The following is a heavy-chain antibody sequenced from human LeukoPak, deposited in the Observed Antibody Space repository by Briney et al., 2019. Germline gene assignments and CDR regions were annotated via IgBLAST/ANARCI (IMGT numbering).Heavy chain of an antibody. J-gene: IGHJ4*02. V-gene: IGHV3-64D*06. CDR1: GFSFSICS. CDR3: VKGTVTSSYFDYFDS. D-gene: IGHD1-26*01. Sequence: GGSLRLSCSASGFSFSICSMHWVRQAPGKGLEYVSAISNNGGHTNYADSVKGRFTISRDNSKNTLYLQMSSLRAEDTAVYYCVKGTVTSSYFDYFDSWGQGTRVTVSS. CDR2: ISNNGGHT.